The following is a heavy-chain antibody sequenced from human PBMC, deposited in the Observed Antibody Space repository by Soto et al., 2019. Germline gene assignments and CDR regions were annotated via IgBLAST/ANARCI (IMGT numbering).Heavy chain of an antibody. CDR2: IYYSGST. V-gene: IGHV4-59*01. D-gene: IGHD4-4*01. CDR1: GGSISIYY. Sequence: PSETLSLTCTVSGGSISIYYWSWIRQPPGKGLEWIGYIYYSGSTNYNPSLKSRVTISVDTSKNQFSLKLSSVTAADTAVYYCATAGDYNTDEFDYWGQGTLVTVSS. J-gene: IGHJ4*02. CDR3: ATAGDYNTDEFDY.